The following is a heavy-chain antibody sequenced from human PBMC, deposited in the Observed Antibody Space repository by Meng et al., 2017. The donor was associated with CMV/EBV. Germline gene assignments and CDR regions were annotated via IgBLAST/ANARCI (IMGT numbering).Heavy chain of an antibody. Sequence: GGSLRLSCAASGFTFSSYWMGWVRQAPGKGLEWVDNIKQDGSEKYYVDSVKGRFTISRDNGKNSVYLQMNSLRAEDTAVYYCARDSGRMNYWGQGTLVTVSS. CDR2: IKQDGSEK. CDR1: GFTFSSYW. V-gene: IGHV3-7*01. CDR3: ARDSGRMNY. D-gene: IGHD2-8*01. J-gene: IGHJ4*02.